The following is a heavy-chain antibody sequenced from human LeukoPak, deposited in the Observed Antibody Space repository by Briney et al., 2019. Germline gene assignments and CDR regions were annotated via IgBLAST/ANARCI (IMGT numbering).Heavy chain of an antibody. D-gene: IGHD6-13*01. CDR2: INHSGST. CDR3: ARTALRGYSSSWLKFDY. Sequence: SETLSLTCAVYGGSFGGYCWSWIRQPPGKGLEWIGEINHSGSTNYNPSLKSRVTISVDTSKNQFSLKLSSVTAADTAVYYCARTALRGYSSSWLKFDYWGQGTLVTVSS. V-gene: IGHV4-34*01. J-gene: IGHJ4*02. CDR1: GGSFGGYC.